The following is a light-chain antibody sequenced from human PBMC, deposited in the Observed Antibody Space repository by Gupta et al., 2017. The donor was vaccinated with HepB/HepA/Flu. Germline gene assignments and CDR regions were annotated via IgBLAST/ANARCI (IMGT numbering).Light chain of an antibody. CDR2: RAS. J-gene: IGKJ4*01. V-gene: IGKV1-5*03. CDR3: QQYDDYPLT. Sequence: DIEMTQSPSTLSASVGERVTITCRASQSISSWLAWYQQKPGKAPKLLIYRASSLESGVPSRFRGSGSGTEFTLSISSVQPDDFATYYCQQYDDYPLTFGGGTKVEMK. CDR1: QSISSW.